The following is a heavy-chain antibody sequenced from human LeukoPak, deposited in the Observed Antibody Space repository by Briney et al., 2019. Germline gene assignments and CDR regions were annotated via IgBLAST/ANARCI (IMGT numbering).Heavy chain of an antibody. D-gene: IGHD3-3*01. J-gene: IGHJ5*02. Sequence: SETLSLTCTVSGGSISSYYWSWIRQPAGKGLEWIGRIYTSGSTNYNPSLKSRVTMSVDTSKNQFSLKLSSVTAADTAVYYCARDYYDFWSGYYRNNWFDPWGQGTLVTVSS. CDR1: GGSISSYY. CDR3: ARDYYDFWSGYYRNNWFDP. CDR2: IYTSGST. V-gene: IGHV4-4*07.